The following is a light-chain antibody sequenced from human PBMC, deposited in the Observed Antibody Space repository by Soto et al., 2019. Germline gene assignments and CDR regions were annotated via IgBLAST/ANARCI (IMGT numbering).Light chain of an antibody. Sequence: EVVLTQSTGTLSMSPGERATLSCRAIQSLSSSSLAWYQPQLGQAPRLIISGASSRAADIPDRGSGSGSCTDFTLTINRLEPEDFEVYDCQQYDSSTRTFGPGSKV. J-gene: IGKJ1*01. CDR1: QSLSSSS. CDR2: GAS. V-gene: IGKV3-20*01. CDR3: QQYDSSTRT.